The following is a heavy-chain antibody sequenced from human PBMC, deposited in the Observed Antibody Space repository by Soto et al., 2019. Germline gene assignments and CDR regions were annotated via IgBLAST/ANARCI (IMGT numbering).Heavy chain of an antibody. CDR3: ARETDGMDV. J-gene: IGHJ6*02. Sequence: QVQLVESGGGVVQPGRSLRLSCAASGFIFSTYSIHWVRQAPGKGLEWVAVTTFDGINKYNADSVKGRFTISRDAAKKTVYLQMNSLTTEDTAVYFCARETDGMDVWGQGPTVNVSS. V-gene: IGHV3-30*03. CDR1: GFIFSTYS. CDR2: TTFDGINK.